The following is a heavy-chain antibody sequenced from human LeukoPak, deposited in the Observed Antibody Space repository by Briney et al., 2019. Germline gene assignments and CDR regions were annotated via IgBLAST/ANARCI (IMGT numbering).Heavy chain of an antibody. J-gene: IGHJ4*02. Sequence: GGSLRLSCTASGFTFSGDWMTWVRQAPGKGLEWVANIREDGSEKNYVDSVKGRFTISRDNAKNSLYLQMSNLRDDDTAIYYCARHVGISFWGQGTLVTVSS. D-gene: IGHD7-27*01. V-gene: IGHV3-7*01. CDR1: GFTFSGDW. CDR2: IREDGSEK. CDR3: ARHVGISF.